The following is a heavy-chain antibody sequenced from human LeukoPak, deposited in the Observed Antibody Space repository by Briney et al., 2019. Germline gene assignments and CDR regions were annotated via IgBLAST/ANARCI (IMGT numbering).Heavy chain of an antibody. CDR2: ISGSGGST. CDR3: AKDYYDSSGYYWGGGYYFDY. J-gene: IGHJ4*02. CDR1: GFTFNNYA. Sequence: GGSLRLSCAASGFTFNNYAMSWVRQAPGKGLEWVSAISGSGGSTYYADSVKGRFTISRDNSKNTLYLQMNSLRAEDTAVYYCAKDYYDSSGYYWGGGYYFDYWGQGTLVTVSS. D-gene: IGHD3-22*01. V-gene: IGHV3-23*01.